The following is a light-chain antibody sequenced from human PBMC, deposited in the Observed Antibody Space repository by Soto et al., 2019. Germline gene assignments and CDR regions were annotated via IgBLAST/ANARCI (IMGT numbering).Light chain of an antibody. CDR1: QDIRKY. CDR2: DAS. CDR3: QQFDNLPYT. Sequence: DIQMTQSPSSLSASVGDRVTITCQASQDIRKYLNWYQQKPGKAPKLLIYDASTLETRVPPRFSGSGSGTDFSLTINRLQPEDFATYYCQQFDNLPYTFGQGTKLEI. V-gene: IGKV1-33*01. J-gene: IGKJ2*01.